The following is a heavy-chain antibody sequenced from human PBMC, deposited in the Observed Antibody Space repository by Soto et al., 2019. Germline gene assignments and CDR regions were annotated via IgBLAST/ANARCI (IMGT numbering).Heavy chain of an antibody. CDR1: GGNISSYY. CDR2: IYYSGST. V-gene: IGHV4-59*08. Sequence: SETLSLTCTVSGGNISSYYWSWIRQHPGKGLEWIGYIYYSGSTNYNPSLKSRVTISVDTSKNQFSLKLSSVTAADTAVYYCARAGGAYYYYYYMDVWGKGTTVTVSS. CDR3: ARAGGAYYYYYYMDV. J-gene: IGHJ6*03.